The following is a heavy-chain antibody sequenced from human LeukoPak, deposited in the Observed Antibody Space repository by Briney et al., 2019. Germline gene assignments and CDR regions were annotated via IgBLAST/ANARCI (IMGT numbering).Heavy chain of an antibody. CDR1: GYTLTGYY. D-gene: IGHD6-19*01. CDR3: ARDRVGSGWPRPYYFEV. J-gene: IGHJ4*02. CDR2: INPNTGAT. V-gene: IGHV1-2*02. Sequence: ASVTVSCTASGYTLTGYYLHWVRQAPGKGLEWMGWINPNTGATHSAQKFQGRITMTRDTSISTAYMDLSRLRSDDTAVYYCARDRVGSGWPRPYYFEVWGQGTLVTVSS.